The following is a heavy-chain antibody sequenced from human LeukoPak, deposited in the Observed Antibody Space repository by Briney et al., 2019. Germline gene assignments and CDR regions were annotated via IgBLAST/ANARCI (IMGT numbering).Heavy chain of an antibody. D-gene: IGHD6-13*01. V-gene: IGHV3-53*01. CDR1: GFTVSSNY. CDR3: ARDNSIAAAGLYYYYGMDV. J-gene: IGHJ6*02. CDR2: IYSGGST. Sequence: GGSLRLSCAASGFTVSSNYMSWVRQAPGKGLEWVSVIYSGGSTYYADSVKGRFTISRDNSKNTLYLQMNSLRAEDTAVYYCARDNSIAAAGLYYYYGMDVWGQGTTVTVSS.